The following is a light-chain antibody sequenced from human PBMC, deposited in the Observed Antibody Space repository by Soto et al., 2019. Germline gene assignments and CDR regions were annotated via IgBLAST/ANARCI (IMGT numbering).Light chain of an antibody. Sequence: SVLTQPPSASGAPGQSITISFTGTSSDVFGFNYVSWHQQHPGKAPKVVMYEVTKRPSGVPDRFSGSKSANTASLTVSGLQAEDEADYYCSSYAGSNNPLFVFGTGTKVTVL. CDR1: SSDVFGFNY. V-gene: IGLV2-8*01. J-gene: IGLJ1*01. CDR2: EVT. CDR3: SSYAGSNNPLFV.